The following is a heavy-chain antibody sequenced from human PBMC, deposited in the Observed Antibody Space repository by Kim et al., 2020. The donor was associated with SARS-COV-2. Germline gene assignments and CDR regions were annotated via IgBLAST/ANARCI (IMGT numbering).Heavy chain of an antibody. CDR2: T. V-gene: IGHV4-39*01. CDR3: ARHILTNNWFDP. D-gene: IGHD3-9*01. Sequence: TYYNPSLKTRVTIFVDTSKNQFSLKLSSVAAPDTAVYYYARHILTNNWFDPWGQGALVTVSS. J-gene: IGHJ5*02.